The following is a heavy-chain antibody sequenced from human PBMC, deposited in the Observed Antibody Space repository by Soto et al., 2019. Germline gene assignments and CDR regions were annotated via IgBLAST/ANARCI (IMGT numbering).Heavy chain of an antibody. CDR2: INHSGST. V-gene: IGHV4-34*01. CDR3: ARTDYGYSSSWYRSYYFDY. D-gene: IGHD6-13*01. Sequence: SETLSLTCAVYGGSFSSYYWSWIRQPPGKGLEWIGEINHSGSTNYNPSLKSRVTISVDTSKNQFSLKLSSVTAADTAVYYCARTDYGYSSSWYRSYYFDYWGQGTLVTVSS. CDR1: GGSFSSYY. J-gene: IGHJ4*02.